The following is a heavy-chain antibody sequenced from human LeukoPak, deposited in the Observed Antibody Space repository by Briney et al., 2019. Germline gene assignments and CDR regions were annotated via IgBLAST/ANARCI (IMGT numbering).Heavy chain of an antibody. CDR2: IYYSGST. V-gene: IGHV4-59*08. CDR1: GGPISNYH. Sequence: SEILSLTCTVSGGPISNYHWSWIRPPPGKGLEWIGYIYYSGSTNYNPSLKSRVTISVDTSRNQLSLQLSSVTAADTAVYYCARHLGGWLIDYWGQGTLVTVSS. D-gene: IGHD6-19*01. J-gene: IGHJ4*02. CDR3: ARHLGGWLIDY.